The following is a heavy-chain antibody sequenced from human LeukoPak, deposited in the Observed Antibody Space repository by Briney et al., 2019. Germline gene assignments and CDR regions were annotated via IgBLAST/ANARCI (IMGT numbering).Heavy chain of an antibody. J-gene: IGHJ4*02. CDR3: ARRRDLYSGSYYPFDY. CDR1: GYSFSNYW. D-gene: IGHD1-26*01. V-gene: IGHV5-51*01. Sequence: GESLKISCKGSGYSFSNYWIGWVRQMPGKGLEWMGIIYPSDSDTKYSPSFQGQVTISADKSISTAYLQWSSLKASDTAMDYCARRRDLYSGSYYPFDYWGQGTLVTVSS. CDR2: IYPSDSDT.